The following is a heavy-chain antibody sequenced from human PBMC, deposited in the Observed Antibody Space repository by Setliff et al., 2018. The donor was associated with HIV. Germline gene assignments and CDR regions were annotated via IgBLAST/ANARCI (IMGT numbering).Heavy chain of an antibody. CDR1: GFTFSGYA. J-gene: IGHJ4*02. CDR3: AREATPRHSSGWVYFDY. V-gene: IGHV3-30*04. CDR2: MSFEGSNI. D-gene: IGHD6-19*01. Sequence: SLRLSCAASGFTFSGYALHWVRQSPGKGLEWVAVMSFEGSNIYYGDSVKGRFTMSRDNAKDSVYLQMNTLRVEDTAVYYCAREATPRHSSGWVYFDYWGQGMMVTVSS.